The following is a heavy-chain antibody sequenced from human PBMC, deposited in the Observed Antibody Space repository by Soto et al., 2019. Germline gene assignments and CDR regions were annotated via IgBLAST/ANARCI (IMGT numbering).Heavy chain of an antibody. CDR2: LNPGSGGT. CDR1: GYTFTDYY. V-gene: IGHV1-2*02. J-gene: IGHJ5*02. D-gene: IGHD6-25*01. CDR3: ARGVGSSWFDP. Sequence: QLPLVQSGAEVKKPGASVKVSCKASGYTFTDYYMHWVRQAPGPGLEWMGWLNPGSGGTNFAQKFQGRVTMTRDTSISTAYMEVSSLTSDDTAVYYCARGVGSSWFDPWGQGNLVTVSS.